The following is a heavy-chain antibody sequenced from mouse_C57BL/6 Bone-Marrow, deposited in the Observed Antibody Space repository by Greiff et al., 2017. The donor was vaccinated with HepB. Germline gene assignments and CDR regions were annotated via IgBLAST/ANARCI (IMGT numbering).Heavy chain of an antibody. J-gene: IGHJ4*01. CDR2: IRLKSDNYAT. Sequence: EVKVEESGGGLVQPGGSMKLSCVASGFTFSNYWMNWVRQSPEKGLEWVAQIRLKSDNYATHYAESVKGRFTISRDDSKSSVYLQMNNLRAEDTGIYYCTASLLRGYWGQGTSVTVSS. CDR3: TASLLRGY. D-gene: IGHD1-2*01. CDR1: GFTFSNYW. V-gene: IGHV6-3*01.